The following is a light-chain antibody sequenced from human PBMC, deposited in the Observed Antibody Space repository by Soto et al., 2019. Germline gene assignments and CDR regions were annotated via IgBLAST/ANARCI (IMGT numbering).Light chain of an antibody. CDR2: RNN. Sequence: QSVMTQPPSASGTPGQTVTFSCSGSRSNIGSNTVNWYQQLPGTAPRLLISRNNQRPSGVPDRFSGSKSGTSASLAIIGLQSEDEADYYCGAWDDNLDAPVFGGGTKLTVL. CDR1: RSNIGSNT. V-gene: IGLV1-44*01. J-gene: IGLJ2*01. CDR3: GAWDDNLDAPV.